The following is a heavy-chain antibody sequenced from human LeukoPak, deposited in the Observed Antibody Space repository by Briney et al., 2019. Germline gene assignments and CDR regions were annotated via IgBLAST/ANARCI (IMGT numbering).Heavy chain of an antibody. Sequence: KPSETLSLTCTVSGGSISSYSWSWIRQPAEKGLEWIGCIYTSGSTNYNPSLKSRVTMSVDTSKNQFSLKLSSVTAADTAVYYCASSYSGSHPIFDYWGQGTLVTVSS. CDR1: GGSISSYS. CDR2: IYTSGST. D-gene: IGHD1-26*01. J-gene: IGHJ4*02. V-gene: IGHV4-4*07. CDR3: ASSYSGSHPIFDY.